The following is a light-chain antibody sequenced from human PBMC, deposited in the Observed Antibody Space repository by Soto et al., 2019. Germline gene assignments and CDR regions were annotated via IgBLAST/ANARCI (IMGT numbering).Light chain of an antibody. J-gene: IGKJ1*01. CDR3: XXXXXXXRX. Sequence: DIQMTQSPSSLSASVGDRVTVTCRASQSISSYLNWYQHKPGKAPKLLIYAASSLQTGVPSRFSGSRSGTDFALTISSLQRDDFATXXXXXXXXXXRXFGQGTKVDIK. CDR2: AAS. V-gene: IGKV1-39*01. CDR1: QSISSY.